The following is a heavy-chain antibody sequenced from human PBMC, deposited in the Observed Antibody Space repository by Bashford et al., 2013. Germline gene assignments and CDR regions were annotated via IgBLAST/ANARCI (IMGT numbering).Heavy chain of an antibody. Sequence: SLRLSCAASGFIFDDYAIHWVRQAPGKGLEWVSGISWNSDTIGYADSVKGRFTISRDNAKNSLYLQMNSLRAEDTALYYCAKDPRFYYDNSGYFDYWAREPWSPSPQ. CDR3: AKDPRFYYDNSGYFDY. D-gene: IGHD3-22*01. J-gene: IGHJ4*02. CDR1: GFIFDDYA. V-gene: IGHV3-9*01. CDR2: ISWNSDTI.